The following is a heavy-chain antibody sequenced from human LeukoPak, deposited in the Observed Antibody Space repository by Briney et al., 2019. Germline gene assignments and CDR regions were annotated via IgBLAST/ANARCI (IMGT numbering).Heavy chain of an antibody. J-gene: IGHJ4*02. CDR1: GFTVSSNY. V-gene: IGHV3-53*01. CDR3: AREGYYDSSGYYYEGARFDY. CDR2: IYSGGST. Sequence: AGGSLRLSSAASGFTVSSNYMSWVRQAPGKGLEWVSVIYSGGSTYYADSVKGRFTISRDNSKNTLYLQMNSLRAEDTAVYYCAREGYYDSSGYYYEGARFDYWGQGTLVTVSS. D-gene: IGHD3-22*01.